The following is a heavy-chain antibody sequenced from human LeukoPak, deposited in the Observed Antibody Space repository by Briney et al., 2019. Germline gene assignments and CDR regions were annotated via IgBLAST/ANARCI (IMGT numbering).Heavy chain of an antibody. V-gene: IGHV1-2*02. CDR2: IYPNSGAT. J-gene: IGHJ4*02. CDR1: GFTFTGYY. CDR3: GTLLSNGPFDY. Sequence: ASVKVSCKASGFTFTGYYMHWVRQAPGQGLEWMGDIYPNSGATKYAQKFQGRVTMTRDTSISTAYMELSGLRSDDTAVYYCGTLLSNGPFDYWGQGSLVTVPS.